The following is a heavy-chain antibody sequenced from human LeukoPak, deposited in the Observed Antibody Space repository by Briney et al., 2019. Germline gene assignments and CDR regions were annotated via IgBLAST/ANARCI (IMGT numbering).Heavy chain of an antibody. CDR2: ISAYNGNT. CDR3: ARDQGIYNHRIIDS. J-gene: IGHJ4*02. Sequence: ASVKVSCKSSDCTFISYGISWVRQAPGQGLEWMGWISAYNGNTNFAQEFQGRVTMTTDTSTSTASMELRSLRSDDTAVYYCARDQGIYNHRIIDSWGQGTLVTVSS. D-gene: IGHD5-12*01. CDR1: DCTFISYG. V-gene: IGHV1-18*01.